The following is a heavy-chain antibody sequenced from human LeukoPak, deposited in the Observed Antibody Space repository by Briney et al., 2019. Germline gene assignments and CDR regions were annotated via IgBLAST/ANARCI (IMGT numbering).Heavy chain of an antibody. J-gene: IGHJ2*01. Sequence: GASVKVSCKASGYTFTSYDINWVRQAPGQGLEWMGWMNPNSGNTGYAQKFQGRVTMTRNTSISTAYMELSSLRSEDTAVYYCARPSPRWLQFERRQNWYFDLWGRGTLVTVSS. CDR2: MNPNSGNT. V-gene: IGHV1-8*01. CDR1: GYTFTSYD. CDR3: ARPSPRWLQFERRQNWYFDL. D-gene: IGHD5-24*01.